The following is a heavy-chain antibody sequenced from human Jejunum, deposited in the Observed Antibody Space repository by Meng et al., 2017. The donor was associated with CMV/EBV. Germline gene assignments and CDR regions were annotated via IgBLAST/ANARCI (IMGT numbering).Heavy chain of an antibody. J-gene: IGHJ5*02. D-gene: IGHD3-10*01. CDR1: GFTFTSFA. CDR3: GKGDTPGSSYLISS. V-gene: IGHV3-23*01. CDR2: ISGTGGGTP. Sequence: GFTFTSFAMAWVRQAPGKGPEWVSSISGTGGGTPYYAHSVRSRFTISRDNSRNTLYLQMNSLRGEDTAVYFCGKGDTPGSSYLISSWGQGTVVTVSS.